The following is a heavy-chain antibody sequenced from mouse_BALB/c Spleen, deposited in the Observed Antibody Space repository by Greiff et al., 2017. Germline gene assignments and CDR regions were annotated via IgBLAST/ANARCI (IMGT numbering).Heavy chain of an antibody. CDR2: ISYSGST. CDR3: ARGIYYDYDGFAY. J-gene: IGHJ3*01. D-gene: IGHD2-4*01. V-gene: IGHV3-2*02. CDR1: GYSITSDYA. Sequence: EVQLVESGPGLVKPSQSLSLTCTVTGYSITSDYAWNWIRQFPGNKLEWMGYISYSGSTSYNPSLKSRISITRDTSKNQFFLQLNSVTTEDTATYYCARGIYYDYDGFAYWGQGTLVTVSA.